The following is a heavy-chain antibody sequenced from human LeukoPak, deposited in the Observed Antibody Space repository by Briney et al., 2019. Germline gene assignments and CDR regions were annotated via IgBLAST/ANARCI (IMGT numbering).Heavy chain of an antibody. J-gene: IGHJ5*02. CDR3: ARDNSVGDYAWWFDP. V-gene: IGHV1-46*01. D-gene: IGHD1-26*01. Sequence: ASVKVSCMASGYTFTNYYMHWVRQAPGQGLEWLGLITPSGGSTWYAQKFQGRVTMTRDMSTSTDYMELSSLRSEDTAVYYCARDNSVGDYAWWFDPWGQGTLVTVSS. CDR2: ITPSGGST. CDR1: GYTFTNYY.